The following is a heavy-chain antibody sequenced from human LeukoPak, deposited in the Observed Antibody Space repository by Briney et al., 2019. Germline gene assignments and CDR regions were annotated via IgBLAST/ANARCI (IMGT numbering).Heavy chain of an antibody. Sequence: GGSLRLSCAASGFTFSSYAMSWVRQAPGKGLEWVSAISGSGGYTYYADSVKGRFTISRDNSKNTLYLQMNSLRAEDTAVYYCAKGDYYDSSGYPDAFDIWGQGTMVTVSS. CDR3: AKGDYYDSSGYPDAFDI. CDR1: GFTFSSYA. CDR2: ISGSGGYT. V-gene: IGHV3-23*01. D-gene: IGHD3-22*01. J-gene: IGHJ3*02.